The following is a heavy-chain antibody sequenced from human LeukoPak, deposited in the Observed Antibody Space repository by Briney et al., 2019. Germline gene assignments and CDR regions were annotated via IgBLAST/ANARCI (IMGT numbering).Heavy chain of an antibody. CDR1: GYTFTSYG. CDR3: ARVRFLEWLLVERNNWYFDL. Sequence: GASVKVSCKASGYTFTSYGISWVRQAPGQGLEWMGWISAYNGNTNYAQKFQGRVTMTRDTSISTAYMELSRLRSDDTAVYYCARVRFLEWLLVERNNWYFDLWGRGTLVTVSS. CDR2: ISAYNGNT. V-gene: IGHV1-18*01. J-gene: IGHJ2*01. D-gene: IGHD3-3*01.